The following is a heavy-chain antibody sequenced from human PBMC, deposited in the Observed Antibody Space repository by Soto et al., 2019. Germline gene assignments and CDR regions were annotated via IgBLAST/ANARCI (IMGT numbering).Heavy chain of an antibody. CDR2: IDWNSGTI. V-gene: IGHV3-9*01. D-gene: IGHD2-21*02. CDR3: AKAPKVVTHWFDP. Sequence: EMQLVESGGGLVQPGRSLRLSCAVSGFTFENFALHWVRQAPGKVLEWVSGIDWNSGTIAYADSVKGRFTLSRDSATSSLYLHLDGLRPADTAFYYCAKAPKVVTHWFDPWGQGALVTVSS. J-gene: IGHJ5*02. CDR1: GFTFENFA.